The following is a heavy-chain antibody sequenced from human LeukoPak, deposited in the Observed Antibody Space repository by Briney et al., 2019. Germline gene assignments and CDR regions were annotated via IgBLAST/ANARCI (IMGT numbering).Heavy chain of an antibody. D-gene: IGHD6-19*01. CDR2: INYGGST. CDR1: EMSFSAYY. V-gene: IGHV4-34*01. CDR3: ARGFPPGSGSRGSHAFDV. J-gene: IGHJ3*01. Sequence: PSETLSLTCAVSEMSFSAYYWNWIRQSPGKGLEWIGEINYGGSTEYTPSLEGRGTILIDTSKNQFSLKLTSVTAADTAVYYCARGFPPGSGSRGSHAFDVWGQGTMVTVSS.